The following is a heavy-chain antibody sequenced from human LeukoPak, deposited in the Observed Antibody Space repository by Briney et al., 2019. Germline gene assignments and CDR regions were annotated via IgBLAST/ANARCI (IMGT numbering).Heavy chain of an antibody. V-gene: IGHV4-59*01. D-gene: IGHD1-26*01. J-gene: IGHJ3*02. CDR2: IYYSGST. Sequence: PSETLSLTCTVSGCSLSRYYWGWIRQPPGKGLEWIGYIYYSGSTNYNPSLKSRVTISVDTSKNQFSLKLSSVTAADTAVYYCARVGGSYGGAFDIWGQGTMVTVSS. CDR1: GCSLSRYY. CDR3: ARVGGSYGGAFDI.